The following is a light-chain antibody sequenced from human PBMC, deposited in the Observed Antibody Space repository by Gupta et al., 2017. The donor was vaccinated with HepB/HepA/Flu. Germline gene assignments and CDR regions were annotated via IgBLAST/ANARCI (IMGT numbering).Light chain of an antibody. V-gene: IGKV1-39*01. J-gene: IGKJ1*01. CDR3: QQSDRTPRT. Sequence: DIQMTQSPSSLSASVGDRVTITCRASQSITDYLNWYQQKPGQAPRLLIYAASRVQSGVPSRFSGSGSGTDFTLTISRLQPEDFATYYCQQSDRTPRTFGQGTKIEIK. CDR1: QSITDY. CDR2: AAS.